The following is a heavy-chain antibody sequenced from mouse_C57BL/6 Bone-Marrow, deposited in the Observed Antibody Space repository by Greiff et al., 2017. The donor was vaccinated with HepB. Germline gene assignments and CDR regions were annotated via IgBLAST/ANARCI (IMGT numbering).Heavy chain of an antibody. V-gene: IGHV1-81*01. D-gene: IGHD2-1*01. CDR1: GYTFTSYG. CDR2: IYPRSGNT. Sequence: VKLMESGAELARPGASVKLSCKASGYTFTSYGISWVKQRTGQGLEWIGEIYPRSGNTYYNEKFKGKSTLTVDKSSSTAYMQLSSLTSEDSAVYYCARFGNLLGWFAYWGQGTLVTVSA. CDR3: ARFGNLLGWFAY. J-gene: IGHJ3*01.